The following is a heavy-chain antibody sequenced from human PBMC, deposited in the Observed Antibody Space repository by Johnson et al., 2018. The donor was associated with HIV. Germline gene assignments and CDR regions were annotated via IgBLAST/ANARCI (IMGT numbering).Heavy chain of an antibody. CDR3: ARVRERWELLLSDGSDI. V-gene: IGHV3-30*04. D-gene: IGHD1-26*01. J-gene: IGHJ3*02. Sequence: VQLVESGGGVVQPGRSLRLSCAASGFTFSSYPIHWVRQAPAKGLEWVAVISYDGSDKYNADSVMGRFTISRDSSKNTLYLQMNSLRAEDTALYYCARVRERWELLLSDGSDIWGQGTMVTLSS. CDR2: ISYDGSDK. CDR1: GFTFSSYP.